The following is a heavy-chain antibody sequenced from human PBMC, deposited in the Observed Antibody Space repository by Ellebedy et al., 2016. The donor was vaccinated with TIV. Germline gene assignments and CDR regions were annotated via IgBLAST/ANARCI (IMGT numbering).Heavy chain of an antibody. D-gene: IGHD2-21*01. CDR2: INPNSGAT. CDR3: ARNSDVVLIPSAYASSFDI. J-gene: IGHJ3*02. V-gene: IGHV1-2*02. Sequence: ASVKVSCKASAYTFTGHYMHWVRQAPGQGLEWMGWINPNSGATHYAQKFQGRVTLTRDTSDSTAHMELSSLRPEDTAVYYCARNSDVVLIPSAYASSFDIWGQGTMVTVSS. CDR1: AYTFTGHY.